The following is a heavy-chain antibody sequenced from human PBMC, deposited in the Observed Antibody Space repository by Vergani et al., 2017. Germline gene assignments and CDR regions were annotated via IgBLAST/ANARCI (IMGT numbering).Heavy chain of an antibody. Sequence: QLQLQESGPGLVKPSATLSLTCSVSGASIRSSTYYWGWIRQPPGRGLEWIASIYYSGSTYYNPSLKRRVTISVDTSKNQFSLKLSSVTAADTAVYSCARHSTVEWLVKLGWIDPWGKGILVTVSS. CDR2: IYYSGST. CDR3: ARHSTVEWLVKLGWIDP. CDR1: GASIRSSTYY. V-gene: IGHV4-39*01. D-gene: IGHD6-19*01. J-gene: IGHJ5*02.